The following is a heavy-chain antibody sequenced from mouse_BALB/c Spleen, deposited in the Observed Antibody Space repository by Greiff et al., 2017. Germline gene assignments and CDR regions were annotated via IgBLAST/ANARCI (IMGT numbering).Heavy chain of an antibody. CDR1: GFSLTSYG. J-gene: IGHJ4*01. Sequence: VQVVESGPGLVAPSQCLSITCTVSGFSLTSYGVHWVRQPPGKGLEWLGVIWAGGSTNFYSAPMSRLSTCKDNSKSHVFLKMNSLQTDDTAMYYCARDPLSSMSTTEKGLVCYYSMDDWGEGTSVTVSS. V-gene: IGHV2-9*02. CDR2: IWAGGST. CDR3: ARDPLSSMSTTEKGLVCYYSMDD. D-gene: IGHD2-4*01.